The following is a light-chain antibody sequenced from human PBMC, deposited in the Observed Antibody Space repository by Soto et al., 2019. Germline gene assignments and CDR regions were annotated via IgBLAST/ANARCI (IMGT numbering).Light chain of an antibody. CDR3: SSYTSSSTAYV. Sequence: QSALTQPASVSGSPGQSITISCTGTSSDVGRDNYVSWYQQLPGKAPKLMIYEVSNRPSGVSNRFSGSKSGNTASLTISGLQAEDEADYYCSSYTSSSTAYVFGTGTKVTVL. CDR1: SSDVGRDNY. V-gene: IGLV2-14*01. CDR2: EVS. J-gene: IGLJ1*01.